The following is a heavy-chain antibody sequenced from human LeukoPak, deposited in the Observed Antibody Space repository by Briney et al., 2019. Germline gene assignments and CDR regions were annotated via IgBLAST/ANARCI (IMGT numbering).Heavy chain of an antibody. Sequence: GGSLRLSCAASGFTFSSYAMSWVCQAPGEGMEWVSAISGSGGSTYYADSVKGRFTISRDNSKNTLYLQMNSLRAEDTAVYYCAPWGPMGSPPLARTWGQGTLVTVSS. CDR1: GFTFSSYA. D-gene: IGHD3-10*01. CDR2: ISGSGGST. V-gene: IGHV3-23*01. J-gene: IGHJ5*02. CDR3: APWGPMGSPPLART.